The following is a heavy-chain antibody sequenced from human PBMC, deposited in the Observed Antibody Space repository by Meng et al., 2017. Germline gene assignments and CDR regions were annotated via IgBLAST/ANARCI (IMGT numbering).Heavy chain of an antibody. Sequence: GEVGGVGGGLCKSGGSLRLSCAASGFTFSDYYMSWIRQAPGKGLEWVSYISSSGSTIYYADSVKGRFTISRDNAKNSLYLQMNSLRAEDTAVYYCARDLGIPPDYFDYWGQGTLVTVSS. CDR3: ARDLGIPPDYFDY. J-gene: IGHJ4*02. CDR1: GFTFSDYY. D-gene: IGHD2-21*01. V-gene: IGHV3-11*01. CDR2: ISSSGSTI.